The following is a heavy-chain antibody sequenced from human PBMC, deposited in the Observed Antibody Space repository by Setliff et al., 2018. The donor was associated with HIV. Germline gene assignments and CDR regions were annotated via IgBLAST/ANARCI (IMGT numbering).Heavy chain of an antibody. D-gene: IGHD3-3*01. CDR1: GGTITSHY. CDR2: VFYTGGT. V-gene: IGHV4-59*11. Sequence: SETLSLTCTVSGGTITSHYWSWIRQPPGKGLEWIGYVFYTGGTNYRPSLRGRVTISMDTSKNQFSLELSSVTAADTALYYCARTITTFGVIGRGGRMDVWGKGTTVTVSS. J-gene: IGHJ6*04. CDR3: ARTITTFGVIGRGGRMDV.